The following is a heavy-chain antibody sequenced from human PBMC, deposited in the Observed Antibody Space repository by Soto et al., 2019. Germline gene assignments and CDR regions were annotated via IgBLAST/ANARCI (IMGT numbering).Heavy chain of an antibody. CDR2: ISYDTTKE. Sequence: PGGSLRLSCAVSGFAFSSYAMHWVRQAPGQGLEWVSTISYDTTKEYYADSVKGRFTISRDNAENSVFLQMISLRAEDTAVYYCVREGRSSTSCNTGCAFDIWGQGTMVT. CDR3: VREGRSSTSCNTGCAFDI. D-gene: IGHD2-2*02. J-gene: IGHJ3*02. V-gene: IGHV3-30-3*01. CDR1: GFAFSSYA.